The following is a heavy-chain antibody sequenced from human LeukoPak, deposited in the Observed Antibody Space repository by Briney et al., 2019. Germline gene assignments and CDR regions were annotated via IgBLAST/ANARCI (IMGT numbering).Heavy chain of an antibody. CDR3: ARGRWTDVARGSYYFDY. J-gene: IGHJ4*02. V-gene: IGHV1-69*13. CDR1: GGTFSSYA. CDR2: IIPIFGTA. D-gene: IGHD3-10*01. Sequence: ASVKVSCKASGGTFSSYAISWVRQAPGQGLEWMGGIIPIFGTANYAQKFQGRVTITADESTSTAYMELSSLTSEDTAVYYCARGRWTDVARGSYYFDYWGQGTLVSVSS.